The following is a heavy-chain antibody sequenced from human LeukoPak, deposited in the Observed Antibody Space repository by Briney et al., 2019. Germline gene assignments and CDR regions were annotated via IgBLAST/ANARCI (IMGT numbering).Heavy chain of an antibody. D-gene: IGHD3-16*01. V-gene: IGHV4-38-2*01. CDR1: GYSLGKNYY. Sequence: SETLSLTCAVSGYSLGKNYYWGWIRHPPGKGLEWIGRIYGTGSTSYNPSLMNRVTMSVDTSKNHFSLKLTSLTAADTAVYYCARYDSRGSASTRFDYWGQGILVTISS. CDR2: IYGTGST. CDR3: ARYDSRGSASTRFDY. J-gene: IGHJ4*02.